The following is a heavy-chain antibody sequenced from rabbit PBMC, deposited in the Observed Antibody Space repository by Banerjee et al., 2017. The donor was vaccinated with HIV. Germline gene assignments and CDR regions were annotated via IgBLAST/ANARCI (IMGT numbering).Heavy chain of an antibody. D-gene: IGHD4-2*01. Sequence: QSLEESGGDLVKPGASLTLTCTASGFSFSSSYYMCWVRQAPGKGLEWIACIYTGDGYTYYASWAKGRFTISKTSSTTVTLQMTSLTAADTATYFCARGSAYAGAGYALWGPGTLVTVS. CDR3: ARGSAYAGAGYAL. CDR1: GFSFSSSYY. V-gene: IGHV1S40*01. CDR2: IYTGDGYT. J-gene: IGHJ4*01.